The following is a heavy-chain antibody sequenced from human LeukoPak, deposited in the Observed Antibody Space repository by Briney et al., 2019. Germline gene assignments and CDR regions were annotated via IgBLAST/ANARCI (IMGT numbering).Heavy chain of an antibody. CDR1: GFTFSSYA. Sequence: GGSLRLSCAASGFTFSSYAMSWVRQAPGKGLEWVSAISGSGGSTYYADSVKGRFTISRDNSKNTLYLQMNSLRAEDTAVHYCAKWVYDSSGHDYWGQGTLVTVSS. CDR2: ISGSGGST. D-gene: IGHD3-22*01. J-gene: IGHJ4*02. CDR3: AKWVYDSSGHDY. V-gene: IGHV3-23*01.